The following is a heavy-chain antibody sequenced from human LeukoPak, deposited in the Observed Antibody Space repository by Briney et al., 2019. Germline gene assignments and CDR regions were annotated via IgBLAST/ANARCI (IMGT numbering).Heavy chain of an antibody. D-gene: IGHD2/OR15-2a*01. J-gene: IGHJ5*02. CDR1: GVPMSSSPYY. V-gene: IGHV4-39*01. Sequence: SETLSLTCTVSGVPMSSSPYYWGWIRQPPGKGLEWIGTIYDSGNTNYSPSLRSRPTISVDTSRNQFSLKLSSVTAADTAVYYCARHDCDSSRCSVNWFDPWGQGTLVTVSS. CDR2: IYDSGNT. CDR3: ARHDCDSSRCSVNWFDP.